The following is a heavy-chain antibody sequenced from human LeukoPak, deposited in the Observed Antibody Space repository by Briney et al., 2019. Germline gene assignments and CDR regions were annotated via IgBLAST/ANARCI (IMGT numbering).Heavy chain of an antibody. D-gene: IGHD1-7*01. CDR1: GGSISSGSDY. CDR3: ARGITGTTFSLKFDP. Sequence: SETLSLTCTVSGGSISSGSDYWSWIRQPAGKGLEWIGRIYTSGRTNYNPSLKSRVTISVDTSKNQFSLQLNSVTPEDTAVYYCARGITGTTFSLKFDPWGQGTLVTVSS. J-gene: IGHJ5*02. V-gene: IGHV4-61*02. CDR2: IYTSGRT.